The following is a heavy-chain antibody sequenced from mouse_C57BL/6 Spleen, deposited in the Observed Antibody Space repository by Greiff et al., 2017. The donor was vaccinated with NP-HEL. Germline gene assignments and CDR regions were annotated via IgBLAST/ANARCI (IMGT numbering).Heavy chain of an antibody. J-gene: IGHJ4*01. CDR2: IYPGGGYT. V-gene: IGHV1-63*01. CDR1: GYTFTNYW. CDR3: ASNVGYAVDY. Sequence: QVQLQQSGAELVRPGTSVKMSCKASGYTFTNYWIGWAKQRPGHGLEWIGDIYPGGGYTNYNEKFKGKATLTADISSSTANMQFSSLTSEDSAIYCGASNVGYAVDYWGQGTSVTVSS.